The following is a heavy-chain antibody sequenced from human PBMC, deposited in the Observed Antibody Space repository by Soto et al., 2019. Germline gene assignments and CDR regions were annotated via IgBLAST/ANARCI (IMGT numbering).Heavy chain of an antibody. CDR2: TRNKANRYTT. CDR3: ARGYCSSTSCYTGPHDAFDI. V-gene: IGHV3-72*01. D-gene: IGHD2-2*02. Sequence: EVQLVESGGGLVQPGGSLRLSCAASGFTFSDHYMEWVRQAPGKGLEWVGRTRNKANRYTTEYAASVKGRFTISRDDSKISLFLQMNSLKAEDTAEEYCARGYCSSTSCYTGPHDAFDIWGQGTMVTVSS. J-gene: IGHJ3*02. CDR1: GFTFSDHY.